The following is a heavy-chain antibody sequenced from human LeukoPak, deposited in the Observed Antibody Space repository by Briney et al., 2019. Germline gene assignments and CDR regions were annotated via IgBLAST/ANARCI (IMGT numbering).Heavy chain of an antibody. D-gene: IGHD4-17*01. V-gene: IGHV4-61*05. CDR2: ISQKGAT. CDR1: GGSISSSSYY. CDR3: AEGATTNYYYYGMDV. Sequence: SENLSLTCTVSGGSISSSSYYWGWIRQTPGKGLEWIGEISQKGATNYNPSLKSGVTISLDMSKNQFSLKLSSVTAADTAVYYCAEGATTNYYYYGMDVWGQGTTVTVSS. J-gene: IGHJ6*02.